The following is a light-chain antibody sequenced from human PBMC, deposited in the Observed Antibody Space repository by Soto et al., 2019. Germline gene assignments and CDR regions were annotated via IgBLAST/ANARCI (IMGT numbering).Light chain of an antibody. J-gene: IGKJ4*01. V-gene: IGKV3-11*01. Sequence: DIVLTQSPATLSLSPGERATLSCRASQSVSSYLAWYQQKPGQAPRLLIYDASNRATGIPARFSGSGSVTDFTLTISSLEPEDFAVYYCQQRSNWPLTFGGGTKVDIK. CDR2: DAS. CDR1: QSVSSY. CDR3: QQRSNWPLT.